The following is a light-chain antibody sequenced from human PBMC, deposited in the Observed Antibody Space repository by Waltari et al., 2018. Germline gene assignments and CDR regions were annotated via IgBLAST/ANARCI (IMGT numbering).Light chain of an antibody. CDR1: QSISRY. CDR3: QKYGSLPAT. J-gene: IGKJ1*01. Sequence: EIMLTQSPGTLSLSPGERATLSCRASQSISRYLAWYQQKPGQAPRLLIYDASSRATGIPDRFSGSGSGTDFSLTISRLEPEDFAVYYCQKYGSLPATFGQGTKVESK. V-gene: IGKV3-20*01. CDR2: DAS.